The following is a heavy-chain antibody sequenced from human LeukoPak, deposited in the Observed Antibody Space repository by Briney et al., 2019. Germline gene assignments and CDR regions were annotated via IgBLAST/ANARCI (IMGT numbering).Heavy chain of an antibody. CDR1: GGSISSNSYY. CDR3: AREGVGDIVVVVAATRWFDP. Sequence: SETLSLTCAVSGGSISSNSYYWGWVRQPPGKGLEWIGSIYYSGSTYYNPSLKSRVTISVDTSKNQFSLKLSSVTAADTAVYYCAREGVGDIVVVVAATRWFDPWGQGTLVTVSS. D-gene: IGHD2-15*01. V-gene: IGHV4-39*07. CDR2: IYYSGST. J-gene: IGHJ5*02.